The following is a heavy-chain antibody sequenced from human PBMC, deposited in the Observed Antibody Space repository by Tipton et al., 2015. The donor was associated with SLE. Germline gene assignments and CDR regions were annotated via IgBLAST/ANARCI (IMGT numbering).Heavy chain of an antibody. CDR2: IADTGSP. V-gene: IGHV4-34*01. Sequence: TLSLTCTVSGDTISDHYWSWIRQPPGQGLEWIGEIADTGSPNCNPSLKSRVSISLDTSKSQFSLILNSLTAADTAVYYCARGPFQRWPPGAYWGQGTLVTVSS. CDR1: GDTISDHY. J-gene: IGHJ4*02. D-gene: IGHD6-19*01. CDR3: ARGPFQRWPPGAY.